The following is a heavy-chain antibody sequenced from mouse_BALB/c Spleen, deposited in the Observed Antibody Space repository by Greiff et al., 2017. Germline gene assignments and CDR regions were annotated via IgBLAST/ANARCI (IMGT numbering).Heavy chain of an antibody. Sequence: EVKVVESGGDLVKPGGSLKLSCAASGFTFSSYGMSWVRQTPDKRLEWVATISSGGSYTYYPDSVKGRFTISRDNAKNTLYLQMSSLKSEDTAMYYCARQYGNYGFDYWGQGTTLTVSS. CDR2: ISSGGSYT. D-gene: IGHD2-10*02. J-gene: IGHJ2*01. CDR1: GFTFSSYG. CDR3: ARQYGNYGFDY. V-gene: IGHV5-6*01.